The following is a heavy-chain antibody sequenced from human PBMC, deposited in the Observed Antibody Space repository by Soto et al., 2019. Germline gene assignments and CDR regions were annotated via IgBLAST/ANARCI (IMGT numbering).Heavy chain of an antibody. J-gene: IGHJ4*02. V-gene: IGHV1-69*06. CDR1: GGTSNNYV. D-gene: IGHD2-2*01. Sequence: SVKVACKASGGTSNNYVINWVRQAPGLGLEWMGGIIPIFGTANYAQKFQGRVTITADKSTSTAYRELNSLRSEDTAVYYCAGRCDRTSCLEHFDYWGQGTLVTVSS. CDR3: AGRCDRTSCLEHFDY. CDR2: IIPIFGTA.